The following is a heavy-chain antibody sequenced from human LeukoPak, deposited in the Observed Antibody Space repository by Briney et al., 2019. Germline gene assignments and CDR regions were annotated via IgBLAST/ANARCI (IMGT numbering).Heavy chain of an antibody. Sequence: ASVKVSCKASGYTFTSYYMHWVRQAPGQGLEWMGIINPSGGSTSYAQKFQGRVTMTRDMSTSTVYMELSSLRSEDTAVYYCARDQLSIAGASYFDYWGQGTLVTVSS. CDR2: INPSGGST. CDR3: ARDQLSIAGASYFDY. D-gene: IGHD1-26*01. CDR1: GYTFTSYY. J-gene: IGHJ4*02. V-gene: IGHV1-46*01.